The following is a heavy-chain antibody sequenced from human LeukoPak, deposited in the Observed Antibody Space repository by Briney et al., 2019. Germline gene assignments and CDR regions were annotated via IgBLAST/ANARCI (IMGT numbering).Heavy chain of an antibody. V-gene: IGHV3-30*04. CDR2: ISYDGSNK. CDR3: PTDGGTDDCWSGYYYYYMDV. D-gene: IGHD3-3*01. Sequence: GGSLRLSCAASGCTYYSYAMHWVRQAPGKGLEWVAVISYDGSNKYYADSVKGRFTISRDNSKNTLYLQMNSLRAEDTAVYYCPTDGGTDDCWSGYYYYYMDVWGKGTTVTVSS. CDR1: GCTYYSYA. J-gene: IGHJ6*03.